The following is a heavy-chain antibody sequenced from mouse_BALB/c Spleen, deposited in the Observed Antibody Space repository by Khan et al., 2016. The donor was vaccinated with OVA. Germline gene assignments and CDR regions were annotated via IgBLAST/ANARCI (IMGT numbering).Heavy chain of an antibody. CDR1: GFSLTGYG. D-gene: IGHD1-1*02. CDR3: ARVTTVVDAMDC. Sequence: VQLQESGPGLVAPSQSLSITCTVSGFSLTGYGVNWVRQPPGKGLEWLGLIWGDGSTDYNLVLKSRLSISKDNSKSQAFLKMNSLQTDDTARYYCARVTTVVDAMDCWGQETSVTVSS. CDR2: IWGDGST. J-gene: IGHJ4*01. V-gene: IGHV2-6-7*01.